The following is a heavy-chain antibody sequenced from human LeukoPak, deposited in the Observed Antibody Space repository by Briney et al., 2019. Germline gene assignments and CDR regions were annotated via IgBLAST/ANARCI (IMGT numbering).Heavy chain of an antibody. D-gene: IGHD6-19*01. J-gene: IGHJ4*02. V-gene: IGHV3-11*01. CDR1: GFTFSDYY. Sequence: KPGGSLRLSCAASGFTFSDYYMSWIRQAPGKGLEWVSYISSSGSTIYYADSVKGRFTISRDNSKNTLYLQMNSLRAEDTAVYYCAKSGSTAVAGTRGYFDYWGQGTLVTVSS. CDR3: AKSGSTAVAGTRGYFDY. CDR2: ISSSGSTI.